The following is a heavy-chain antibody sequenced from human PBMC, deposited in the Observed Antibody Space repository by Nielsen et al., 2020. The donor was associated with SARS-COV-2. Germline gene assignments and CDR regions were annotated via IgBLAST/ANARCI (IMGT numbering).Heavy chain of an antibody. Sequence: SETLSLTCTVSGVSVSSGNYYWSWIRQPPGKGLEWIGETNHNGGTNYNPSLKSRVTIPVDRSKSQFSLTLRSVSAADTAVYYCARLSGSGGYNWFDPWGQGTLVTVSS. J-gene: IGHJ5*02. D-gene: IGHD1-26*01. CDR3: ARLSGSGGYNWFDP. CDR2: TNHNGGT. V-gene: IGHV4-39*07. CDR1: GVSVSSGNYY.